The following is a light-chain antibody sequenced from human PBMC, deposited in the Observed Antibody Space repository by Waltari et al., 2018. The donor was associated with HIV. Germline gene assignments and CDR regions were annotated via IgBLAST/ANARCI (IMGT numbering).Light chain of an antibody. V-gene: IGKV1-33*01. J-gene: IGKJ4*01. CDR3: QKYDDPSLT. Sequence: DIQMTQSPSPLSASVGDRVTITCQASQGISNYLNWYQQKPGKAPKLLIYDASLLYTGVPSRFSGSGSGTYFTLTISRLQPEDIATYYCQKYDDPSLTFGGGTKVQI. CDR2: DAS. CDR1: QGISNY.